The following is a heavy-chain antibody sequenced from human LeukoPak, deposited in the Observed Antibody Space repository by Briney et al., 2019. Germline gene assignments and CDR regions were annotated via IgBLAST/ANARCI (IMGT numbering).Heavy chain of an antibody. Sequence: GGSLRLSCVVSGFIVSSNYMSWVRQAPGKGLEWVAFIRYDGSNKYYADSVKGRFTISRDNSKNTLYLQMNSLRAEDTAVYYCAKALPFGEGIDYWGQGTLVTVSS. J-gene: IGHJ4*02. V-gene: IGHV3-30*02. CDR3: AKALPFGEGIDY. D-gene: IGHD3-16*01. CDR1: GFIVSSNY. CDR2: IRYDGSNK.